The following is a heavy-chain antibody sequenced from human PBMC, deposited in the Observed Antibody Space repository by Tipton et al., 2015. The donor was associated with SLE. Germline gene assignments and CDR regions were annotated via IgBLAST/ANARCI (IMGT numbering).Heavy chain of an antibody. J-gene: IGHJ4*02. CDR3: ARHGGYYFDY. V-gene: IGHV4-34*01. CDR2: INHSGRT. Sequence: LRLSCAASGFTFSSYEMNWVRQAPGKGLEWVGEINHSGRTNYNPSLKSRVTISVDTSKNQFSLKLSSVNAADTAVYYCARHGGYYFDYWGQGTLVTVSS. CDR1: GFTFSSYE. D-gene: IGHD4-23*01.